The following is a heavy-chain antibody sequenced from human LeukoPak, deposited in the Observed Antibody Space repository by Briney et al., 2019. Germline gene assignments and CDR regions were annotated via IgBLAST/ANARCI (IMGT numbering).Heavy chain of an antibody. CDR3: ARATDYGISMNAFDI. Sequence: SVKVSCKASGGTFSSYAISWVRQAPGQGLEWMGRIIPILGIANYAQKFQGRVTITADESTSTAYMELSSLRSEDTAVYYCARATDYGISMNAFDIWGQGTMVTVSS. CDR1: GGTFSSYA. D-gene: IGHD4-17*01. V-gene: IGHV1-69*04. J-gene: IGHJ3*02. CDR2: IIPILGIA.